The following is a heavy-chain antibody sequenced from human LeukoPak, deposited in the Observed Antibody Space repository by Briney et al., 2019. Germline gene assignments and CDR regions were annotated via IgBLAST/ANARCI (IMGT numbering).Heavy chain of an antibody. J-gene: IGHJ5*02. Sequence: SETLSLTCAVYGGSFSGYYWSWIRQPPGKGLEWIGEINHSGSTNYNPSLKSRVTISVDTSKNQFSLKLSSVTAADTAVYYCAGVGREYYYYDSSGYYRGFDPWGQGTLVTVSS. V-gene: IGHV4-34*01. CDR2: INHSGST. CDR1: GGSFSGYY. CDR3: AGVGREYYYYDSSGYYRGFDP. D-gene: IGHD3-22*01.